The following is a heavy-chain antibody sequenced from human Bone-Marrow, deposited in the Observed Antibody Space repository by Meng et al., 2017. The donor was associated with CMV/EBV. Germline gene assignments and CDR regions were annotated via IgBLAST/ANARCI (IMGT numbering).Heavy chain of an antibody. J-gene: IGHJ5*02. CDR2: IRYEGSNK. CDR1: GFTFSSYG. D-gene: IGHD4-23*01. V-gene: IGHV3-30*02. Sequence: GESLKISCAASGFTFSSYGMHWVRQAPGKGLEWVAFIRYEGSNKYYADSVKGRFTIARDNSKNTLYLQMNSLRAEDTAVYYCARGGGNARINWFDPWGQGTLVTVSS. CDR3: ARGGGNARINWFDP.